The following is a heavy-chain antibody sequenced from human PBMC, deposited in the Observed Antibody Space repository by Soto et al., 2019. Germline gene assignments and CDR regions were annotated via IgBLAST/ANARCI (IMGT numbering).Heavy chain of an antibody. Sequence: QVQLQQWGAGLLKPSETLSLTCAVYGGSFSGYYWTWIRQPPGTGLEWIGEINHSGSTNYNPSLKSRVTISVDTSKNQFSLKLTSVTAADTAVYYCARDNITGLFDYCGQGTLVTVSS. CDR3: ARDNITGLFDY. CDR1: GGSFSGYY. V-gene: IGHV4-34*01. CDR2: INHSGST. D-gene: IGHD2-8*02. J-gene: IGHJ4*02.